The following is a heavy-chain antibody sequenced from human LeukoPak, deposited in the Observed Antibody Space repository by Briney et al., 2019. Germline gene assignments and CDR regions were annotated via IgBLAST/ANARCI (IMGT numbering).Heavy chain of an antibody. CDR3: ARNNGMDV. V-gene: IGHV3-7*03. Sequence: PGGSLRLSCAASRFTLSNHWMTWVRQVPGRGPEWVANVNRDGSGTYYLDSVKGRFTISKDNAKNSLYLQMNSLRAEDTALYHCARNNGMDVWGQGTTVIVSS. J-gene: IGHJ6*02. CDR1: RFTLSNHW. D-gene: IGHD1/OR15-1a*01. CDR2: VNRDGSGT.